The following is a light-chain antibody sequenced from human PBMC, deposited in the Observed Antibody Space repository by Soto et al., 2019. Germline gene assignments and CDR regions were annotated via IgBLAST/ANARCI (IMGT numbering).Light chain of an antibody. J-gene: IGLJ2*01. CDR3: SSYTHINPLDVV. V-gene: IGLV2-14*01. Sequence: QSVLTQPASVSGSPGQSIAISCTGSSSDIGIYKYVSWYQQHPGKVPKLIIYEVTNRPSGVSNRFSGSKSGNTASLTISGLQAEDEADYYCSSYTHINPLDVVFGGGTKLTVL. CDR1: SSDIGIYKY. CDR2: EVT.